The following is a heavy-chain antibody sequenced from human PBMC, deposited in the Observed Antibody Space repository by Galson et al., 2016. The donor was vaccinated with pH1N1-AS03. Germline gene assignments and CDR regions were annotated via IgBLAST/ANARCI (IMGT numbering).Heavy chain of an antibody. V-gene: IGHV3-15*01. D-gene: IGHD3-3*01. CDR3: ARVVRGVLEWLSSYDYYYIDV. J-gene: IGHJ6*03. CDR1: GFTFSSAW. CDR2: VKSKTDGGAA. Sequence: SLRLSCAASGFTFSSAWVSWVRQAAGKGLEWVGRVKSKTDGGAAAYSAHVEGRFIISRDESKNMVYLQMDSLRVEDTGVYYCARVVRGVLEWLSSYDYYYIDVWGEGTTVTVS.